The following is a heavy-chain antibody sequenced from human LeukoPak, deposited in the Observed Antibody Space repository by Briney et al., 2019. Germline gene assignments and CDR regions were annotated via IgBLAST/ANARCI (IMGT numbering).Heavy chain of an antibody. Sequence: PSQTLSLTCTVSGASLSSGNYYWNWIRQPTGKGLEWIGRIYTSGSTNYNPSLKSRVTMSLDTSKTQFSLILSSVTAADTAVYFCVRTYYDTKIPWDWGQGTLVTVSS. CDR2: IYTSGST. CDR1: GASLSSGNYY. V-gene: IGHV4-61*02. D-gene: IGHD3-22*01. J-gene: IGHJ4*02. CDR3: VRTYYDTKIPWD.